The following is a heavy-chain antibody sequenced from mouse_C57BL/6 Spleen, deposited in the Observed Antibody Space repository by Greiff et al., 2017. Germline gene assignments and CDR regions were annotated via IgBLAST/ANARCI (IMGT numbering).Heavy chain of an antibody. V-gene: IGHV1-82*01. D-gene: IGHD1-1*01. J-gene: IGHJ2*01. CDR1: GYAFSSSW. Sequence: QVQLQQSGPELVKPGASVKISCKASGYAFSSSWMNWVKQRPGKGLEWIGRIYPGDGDTNYNGKFKGKATLTADKSSSTAYMQLRSLTSEDSAVYFCARALYYGSTPYYFDYWGQGTTLTVSS. CDR3: ARALYYGSTPYYFDY. CDR2: IYPGDGDT.